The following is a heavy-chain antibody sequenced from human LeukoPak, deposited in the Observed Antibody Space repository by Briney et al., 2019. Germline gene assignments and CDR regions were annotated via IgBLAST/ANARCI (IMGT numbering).Heavy chain of an antibody. J-gene: IGHJ4*02. D-gene: IGHD5/OR15-5a*01. CDR1: GFTFSSYS. CDR2: ISSSSSYI. V-gene: IGHV3-21*01. Sequence: PGGSLRLSCAASGFTFSSYSMSWVRQAPGKGLEWVSSISSSSSYIYYADSVKGRFTISRDNAKNSLYLQTNSLRAEDTAVYYCARLGVYLDYDYWGQGTLVTVST. CDR3: ARLGVYLDYDY.